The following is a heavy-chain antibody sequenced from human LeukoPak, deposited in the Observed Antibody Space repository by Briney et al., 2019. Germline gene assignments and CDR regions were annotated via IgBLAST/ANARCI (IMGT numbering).Heavy chain of an antibody. J-gene: IGHJ4*02. CDR1: GFTVSSHY. CDR2: IYSGGTT. Sequence: GGSLRLSCAASGFTVSSHYMSWVRQAPGKGLEWVSIIYSGGTTYYADSVKGRFTISRGNSKNTLYLQMNSLRAEDTAVYYCARGYDSGGYYWGQGTLVTVSS. V-gene: IGHV3-66*01. CDR3: ARGYDSGGYY. D-gene: IGHD3-22*01.